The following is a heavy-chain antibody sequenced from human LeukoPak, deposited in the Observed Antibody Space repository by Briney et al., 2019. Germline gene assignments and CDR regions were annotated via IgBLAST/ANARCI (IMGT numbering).Heavy chain of an antibody. Sequence: ASVKVSCKASGYTFTSYYMHWVRQAPGQGLEWMAMINPSSGRTNYAQKFQGRVTMTRNTSISTAYMELSSLRSEDTAVYYCARPKFTYYDILTGTNWFDPWGQGTLVTVSS. J-gene: IGHJ5*02. D-gene: IGHD3-9*01. V-gene: IGHV1-46*01. CDR1: GYTFTSYY. CDR2: INPSSGRT. CDR3: ARPKFTYYDILTGTNWFDP.